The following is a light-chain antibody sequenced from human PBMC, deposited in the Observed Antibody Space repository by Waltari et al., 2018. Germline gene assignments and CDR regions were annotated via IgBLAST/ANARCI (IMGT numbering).Light chain of an antibody. CDR1: SSNIGSNT. CDR2: SNN. J-gene: IGLJ2*01. Sequence: QSVLTQPPSASGTPGQRVTISCSGSSSNIGSNTVNWYQQLPGTAPKPLIYSNNHRPSGVPDRFSGSKCGTSASLAISGLQSEDEADYYCAAWDDSLNGPVFGGGTKLTVL. CDR3: AAWDDSLNGPV. V-gene: IGLV1-44*01.